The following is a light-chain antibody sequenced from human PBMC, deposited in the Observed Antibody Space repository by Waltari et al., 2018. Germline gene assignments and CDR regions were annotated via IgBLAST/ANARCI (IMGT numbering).Light chain of an antibody. V-gene: IGKV1-12*01. CDR1: QGIGSW. J-gene: IGKJ1*01. Sequence: DIQMTQSPSSVSASVGDRVTITCRASQGIGSWLAWYQQKPGKAPKLLIYAASSLQTGGPSKFRRSGSGNEFTLTLSQPQPDYFSTYFCQQANTFPPTFGQGTKVEIK. CDR2: AAS. CDR3: QQANTFPPT.